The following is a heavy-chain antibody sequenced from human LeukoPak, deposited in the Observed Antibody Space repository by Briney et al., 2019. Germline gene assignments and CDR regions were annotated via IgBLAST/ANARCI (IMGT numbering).Heavy chain of an antibody. V-gene: IGHV3-23*01. CDR1: GFTFSSYA. CDR3: AKDLTWTYYYDSSGSEFDY. J-gene: IGHJ4*02. Sequence: GGSLRLSCAASGFTFSSYAMSWVRQAPGKGLEWVSAISGSGGSTYYADSVKGRFTIYRDNSKNTLYLQMNSLRAEDTAVYYCAKDLTWTYYYDSSGSEFDYWGQGTLVTVSS. D-gene: IGHD3-22*01. CDR2: ISGSGGST.